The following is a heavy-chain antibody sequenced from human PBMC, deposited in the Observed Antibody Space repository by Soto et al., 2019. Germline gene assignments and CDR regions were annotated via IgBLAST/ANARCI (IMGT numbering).Heavy chain of an antibody. Sequence: QVQLVESGGGVVQPGRSLRLSCAASGFTFSSYAMHWVRQAPGKGLEWVAVISYDGSNKYYADSVKGRFTISRDKSKNTLYLQLNSLRAEATAVHYCERDRGGRWQWLATGGDGDNAFDIWGQGTMVTVSS. CDR3: ERDRGGRWQWLATGGDGDNAFDI. V-gene: IGHV3-30-3*01. J-gene: IGHJ3*02. CDR1: GFTFSSYA. D-gene: IGHD6-19*01. CDR2: ISYDGSNK.